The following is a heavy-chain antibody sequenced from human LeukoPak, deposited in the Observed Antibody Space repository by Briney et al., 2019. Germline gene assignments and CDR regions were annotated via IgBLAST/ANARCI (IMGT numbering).Heavy chain of an antibody. CDR1: GCTFSSYS. CDR2: ISSSSSYI. D-gene: IGHD3-22*01. J-gene: IGHJ4*02. CDR3: ARDPSYYYDSSGYSPDY. Sequence: GGSLRLSCAASGCTFSSYSMNWVHQAPGKGREWVSSISSSSSYIYYADSVKGRFTISRDNAKNSLYLQMNSLRAEDTAVYYCARDPSYYYDSSGYSPDYWGQGTLVTVSS. V-gene: IGHV3-21*01.